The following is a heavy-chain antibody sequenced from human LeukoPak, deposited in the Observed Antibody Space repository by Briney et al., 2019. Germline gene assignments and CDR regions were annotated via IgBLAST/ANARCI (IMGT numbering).Heavy chain of an antibody. D-gene: IGHD6-19*01. CDR2: ISWNTDRI. CDR3: AKAHQWLVNVFDH. V-gene: IGHV3-9*01. J-gene: IGHJ4*02. Sequence: PGRSLRLSCAASGFKFDDYAMHWFRRAPGKGLEWVSGISWNTDRIGYVDSVKGRFTISRDDAKNSLYLQMNSLRDEDTALYYCAKAHQWLVNVFDHWGQGTLVTVSS. CDR1: GFKFDDYA.